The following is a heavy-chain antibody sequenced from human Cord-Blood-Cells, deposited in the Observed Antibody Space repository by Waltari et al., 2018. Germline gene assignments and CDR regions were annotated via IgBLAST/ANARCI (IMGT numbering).Heavy chain of an antibody. D-gene: IGHD7-27*01. CDR2: INPTSGGT. CDR1: GYTFTGYY. V-gene: IGHV1-2*02. J-gene: IGHJ4*02. Sequence: QVQLVQSGAEVKKPGASVKVSCKASGYTFTGYYMHWVRQAPGQGIEWMGGINPTSGGTNYAQKFQCRVTMTRDTSISTAYMELSRLRSDDTAVYYCASDGEELGTNLDYWGQGTLVTVSS. CDR3: ASDGEELGTNLDY.